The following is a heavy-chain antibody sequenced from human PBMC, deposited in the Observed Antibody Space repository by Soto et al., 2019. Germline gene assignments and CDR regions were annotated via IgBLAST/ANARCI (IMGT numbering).Heavy chain of an antibody. CDR1: GDTFSSYT. CDR2: IIPIFGRA. CDR3: ARLATVVLFDY. V-gene: IGHV1-69*12. D-gene: IGHD4-17*01. J-gene: IGHJ4*02. Sequence: QVQLVQSGAEVKKPGSSVKVSCKASGDTFSSYTISWVRQAPGQGLEWMGGIIPIFGRAKYAQKFQGRVTITADESTSTAYMELSSLRSEDTAVYYCARLATVVLFDYWGQGTLVTVSS.